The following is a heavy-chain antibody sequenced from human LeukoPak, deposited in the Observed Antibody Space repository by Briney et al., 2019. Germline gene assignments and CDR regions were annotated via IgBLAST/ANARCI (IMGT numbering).Heavy chain of an antibody. CDR2: ISAYNGNT. J-gene: IGHJ6*04. CDR3: ARDLYDFWSGYYTGTGTLDV. Sequence: ASVKVSCKASGYTFTSYGISWVRQAPGQGLEWMGWISAYNGNTDYAQKLQGRVTMTTDTSTSTAYMELRSLRSDDTAVYYCARDLYDFWSGYYTGTGTLDVWGKGTTVTVSS. V-gene: IGHV1-18*01. D-gene: IGHD3-3*01. CDR1: GYTFTSYG.